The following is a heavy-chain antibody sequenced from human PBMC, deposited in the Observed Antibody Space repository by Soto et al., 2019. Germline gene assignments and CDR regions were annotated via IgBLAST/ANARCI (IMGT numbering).Heavy chain of an antibody. CDR3: ARDWPITIFGVVTHDAFDI. V-gene: IGHV1-18*01. J-gene: IGHJ3*02. CDR1: GYTFTSYG. CDR2: ISAYNGNT. Sequence: QVQLLQSGAEVKKPGASVKVSCKASGYTFTSYGISWVRQAPGQGLEWMGWISAYNGNTNYAQKLQGRVTMTTDTSTSTAYMELRSLRSDDTAVYYCARDWPITIFGVVTHDAFDIWGQGTMVTVSS. D-gene: IGHD3-3*01.